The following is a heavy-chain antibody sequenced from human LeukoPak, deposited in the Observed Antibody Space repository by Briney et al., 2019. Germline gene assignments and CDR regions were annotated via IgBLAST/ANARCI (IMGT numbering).Heavy chain of an antibody. D-gene: IGHD3-22*01. CDR2: LHAAGGT. Sequence: GSLRLSCAASGLTVSSNYITWVRQPPGKGLEWVSVLHAAGGTYYADSVKGRFTISRHISKNTVYLQMNSLRAEDTAVYCAREGYDSSGYPRLLDYWGQGTLVTVSS. V-gene: IGHV3-53*04. CDR3: AREGYDSSGYPRLLDY. J-gene: IGHJ4*02. CDR1: GLTVSSNY.